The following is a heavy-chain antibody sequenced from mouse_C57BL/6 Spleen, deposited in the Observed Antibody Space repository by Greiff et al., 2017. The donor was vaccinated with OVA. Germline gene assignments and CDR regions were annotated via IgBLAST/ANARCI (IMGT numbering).Heavy chain of an antibody. CDR1: GYTFTSYW. D-gene: IGHD1-1*01. CDR3: AREDYGSSYEYFDV. Sequence: VQLQQPGAELVRPGSSVKLSCKASGYTFTSYWMDWVKQRPGQGLEWIGNIYPSDSETHYNQKFKDKATLTVDKSSSTAYMQLSSLTSEDSAVYYCAREDYGSSYEYFDVWGTGTTVTVSS. J-gene: IGHJ1*03. CDR2: IYPSDSET. V-gene: IGHV1-61*01.